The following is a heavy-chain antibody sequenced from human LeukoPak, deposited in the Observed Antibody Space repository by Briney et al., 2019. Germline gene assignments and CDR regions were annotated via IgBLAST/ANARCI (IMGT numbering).Heavy chain of an antibody. CDR2: IYYSGST. CDR3: AIQPRAWSFDY. J-gene: IGHJ4*02. D-gene: IGHD2-15*01. V-gene: IGHV4-59*08. CDR1: GGSISSYY. Sequence: SETLSLTCTVSGGSISSYYWSWIRQPPGKGLEWIGYIYYSGSTNYNPSLKSRVTISVDTSKNQFSLKLSSVTAADTAVYYCAIQPRAWSFDYWGQGTLVTVSS.